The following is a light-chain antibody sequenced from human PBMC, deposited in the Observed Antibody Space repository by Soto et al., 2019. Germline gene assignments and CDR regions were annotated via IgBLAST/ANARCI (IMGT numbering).Light chain of an antibody. J-gene: IGKJ1*01. CDR1: QTISRW. CDR2: TAS. CDR3: QEYNNSWT. V-gene: IGKV1-5*01. Sequence: DIQMTQSPSTLSASVGDTVTITCRASQTISRWLAWYQQKPGKAPRLLIYTASTLESGVPSRFSASASATEFPPTISLLPHDDFANYCRQEYNNSWTFGQGTKVDI.